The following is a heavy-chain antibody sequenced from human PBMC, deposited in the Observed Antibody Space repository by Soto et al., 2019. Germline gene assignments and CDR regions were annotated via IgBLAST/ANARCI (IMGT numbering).Heavy chain of an antibody. D-gene: IGHD6-19*01. CDR2: ISGGGGTT. V-gene: IGHV3-23*01. CDR1: GFTFSNYA. J-gene: IGHJ4*02. CDR3: AKQAGYSSDPFDY. Sequence: GGSLRLSXAASGFTFSNYAMSWVRQAPGKGLEWVSIISGGGGTTYYADSVKGRFTISRDNSKNTVHLQINSLRVEDTAVYYCAKQAGYSSDPFDYWGQGTLVTVSS.